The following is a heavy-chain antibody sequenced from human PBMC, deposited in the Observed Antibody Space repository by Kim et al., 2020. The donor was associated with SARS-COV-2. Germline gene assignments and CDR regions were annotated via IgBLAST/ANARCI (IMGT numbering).Heavy chain of an antibody. CDR3: AKDPRYCSGGSCYPIYFDY. Sequence: GRFTISRVNSKNTLYLQMNSLRAEDTAVYYCAKDPRYCSGGSCYPIYFDYWGQGTLVTVSS. D-gene: IGHD2-15*01. J-gene: IGHJ4*02. V-gene: IGHV3-23*01.